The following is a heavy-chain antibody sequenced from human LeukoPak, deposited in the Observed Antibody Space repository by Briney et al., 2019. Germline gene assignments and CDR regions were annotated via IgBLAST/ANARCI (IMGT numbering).Heavy chain of an antibody. CDR3: ARDRVGQQLVGRNYYYYYMDV. CDR2: ISSSGST. D-gene: IGHD6-13*01. J-gene: IGHJ6*03. CDR1: GDSISSGDYY. V-gene: IGHV4-61*02. Sequence: SQTLSLTCTVSGDSISSGDYYWSWIRQPAGKGLEWIGRISSSGSTNYNPSLKSRVTISVDTSKNQFSLKLSSVTAADTAVYYCARDRVGQQLVGRNYYYYYMDVWGKGTTVTISS.